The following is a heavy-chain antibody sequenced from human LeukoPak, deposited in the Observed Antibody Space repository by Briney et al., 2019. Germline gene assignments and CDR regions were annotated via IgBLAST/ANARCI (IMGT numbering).Heavy chain of an antibody. J-gene: IGHJ4*02. D-gene: IGHD2/OR15-2a*01. Sequence: GGSLRLSCAASGFTFSSYWMHWVRQGPGKGLVWVSRINSDGSTTSYADSVKGRFTISRDNAKNTLYLQMNSLRAEDTAVYYCARDSRNIGQNFDYWGQGTLVTVSS. CDR2: INSDGSTT. CDR3: ARDSRNIGQNFDY. CDR1: GFTFSSYW. V-gene: IGHV3-74*01.